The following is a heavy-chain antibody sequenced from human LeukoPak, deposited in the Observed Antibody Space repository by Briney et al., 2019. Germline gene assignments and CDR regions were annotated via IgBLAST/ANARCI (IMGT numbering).Heavy chain of an antibody. D-gene: IGHD3-22*01. V-gene: IGHV3-21*01. CDR3: ASGYYDNTGYYYDAFDI. CDR1: GFIFSSYS. Sequence: GGSLRLSCAASGFIFSSYSMHWARQAPGKGLEWVSSITSSSSYIYYADSVKGRFTISRDNAKNSLYLQMNSLRAEDTAVYYCASGYYDNTGYYYDAFDIWGQGTMVTVSS. CDR2: ITSSSSYI. J-gene: IGHJ3*02.